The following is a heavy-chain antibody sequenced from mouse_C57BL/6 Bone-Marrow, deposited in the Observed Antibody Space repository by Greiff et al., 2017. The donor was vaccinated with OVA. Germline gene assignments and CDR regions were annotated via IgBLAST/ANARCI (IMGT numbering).Heavy chain of an antibody. CDR2: IDPENGDT. CDR3: TTEYYFDY. V-gene: IGHV14-4*01. Sequence: VHVKQSGAELVRPGASVKLSCTASGFNIKDDYMHWVKQRPEQGLEWIGWIDPENGDTEYASKFQGKATITADTSSNTAYLQLSSLTSEDTAVYYCTTEYYFDYWGQGTTLTVSS. CDR1: GFNIKDDY. J-gene: IGHJ2*01.